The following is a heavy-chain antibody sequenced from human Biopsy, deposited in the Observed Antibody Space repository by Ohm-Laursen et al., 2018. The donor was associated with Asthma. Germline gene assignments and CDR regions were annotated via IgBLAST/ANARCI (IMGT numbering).Heavy chain of an antibody. Sequence: SLRLSCTASGLAVSRDYMFWVRQAPGKGLEWVSVIYSGGTSHTADSVGGRFTISRDYSKNTLYLQMHSLRAEDTAVYYCARGDSSNWSHYYFDYWGQGTLVTVSS. J-gene: IGHJ4*02. D-gene: IGHD3-22*01. CDR2: IYSGGTS. CDR1: GLAVSRDY. V-gene: IGHV3-53*01. CDR3: ARGDSSNWSHYYFDY.